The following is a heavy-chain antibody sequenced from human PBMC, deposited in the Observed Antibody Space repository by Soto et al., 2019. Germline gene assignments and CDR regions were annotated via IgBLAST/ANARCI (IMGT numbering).Heavy chain of an antibody. D-gene: IGHD3-3*01. CDR2: MDPNSGST. CDR1: GYTFTTYD. Sequence: ASVKVSCKASGYTFTTYDINWVLQAPLQWLEWLGWMDPNSGSTGYAQNFQGRITMTRNISRNTAHMELSSLQSEDTAVYYCARERKFDFWRKGLDVWGQGTTVTVSS. V-gene: IGHV1-8*01. CDR3: ARERKFDFWRKGLDV. J-gene: IGHJ6*02.